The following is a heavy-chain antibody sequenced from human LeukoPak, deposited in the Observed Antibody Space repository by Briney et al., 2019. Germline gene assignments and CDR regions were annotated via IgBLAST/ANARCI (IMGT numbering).Heavy chain of an antibody. CDR3: ARGTSTSSNWFDP. D-gene: IGHD2-2*01. J-gene: IGHJ5*02. CDR1: GYTFTNSF. CDR2: INAGNGNT. Sequence: ASVKVSCKASGYTFTNSFMHWVRQAPGQRLECMGWINAGNGNTKYSQKFQGRVTITRDTSASTAYMELSSLRSEDTAVYYCARGTSTSSNWFDPWGQGTLVTVSS. V-gene: IGHV1-3*01.